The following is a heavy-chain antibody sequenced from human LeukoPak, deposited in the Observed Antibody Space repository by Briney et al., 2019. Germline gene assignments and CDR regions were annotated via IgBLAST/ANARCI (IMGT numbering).Heavy chain of an antibody. Sequence: GSSLRLSCAASGFTFSSYGMHWVRQAPGKGLAWVAVIWYDGSNKYYADSVKGRFTISRDNSKNTLYLQMNSLRAEDTAVYYCARASWGGSSWFNPNYWGQGTLVTVSS. V-gene: IGHV3-33*01. D-gene: IGHD6-13*01. J-gene: IGHJ4*02. CDR3: ARASWGGSSWFNPNY. CDR1: GFTFSSYG. CDR2: IWYDGSNK.